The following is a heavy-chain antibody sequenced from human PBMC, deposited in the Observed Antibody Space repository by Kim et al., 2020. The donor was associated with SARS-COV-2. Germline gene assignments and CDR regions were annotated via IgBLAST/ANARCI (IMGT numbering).Heavy chain of an antibody. J-gene: IGHJ3*02. Sequence: SETLSLTCAVYGGSFSGYYWSWIRQPPGKGLEWIGEINHSGSTNYNPSLKSRVTISVDTSKNQFSLKLSSVTAADTAVYYCARSRHIVVVTATDAFDIWGQGTMVTVSS. D-gene: IGHD2-21*02. CDR1: GGSFSGYY. CDR2: INHSGST. CDR3: ARSRHIVVVTATDAFDI. V-gene: IGHV4-34*01.